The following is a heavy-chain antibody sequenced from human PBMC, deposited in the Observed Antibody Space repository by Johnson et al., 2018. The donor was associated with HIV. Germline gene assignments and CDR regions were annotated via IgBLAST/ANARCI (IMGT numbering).Heavy chain of an antibody. J-gene: IGHJ3*02. Sequence: QVQLVESGGGVVQPGRSLRLSCAASEFSFSTYAMRWVRQAPGKGLEWVAVISYDGSNKYYADSVKGRFTISRDNSKNTLYLQMNSLRAEDTAVYYCARDLLSRAFDIWGQGTMVTVSS. CDR2: ISYDGSNK. CDR1: EFSFSTYA. CDR3: ARDLLSRAFDI. V-gene: IGHV3-30-3*01.